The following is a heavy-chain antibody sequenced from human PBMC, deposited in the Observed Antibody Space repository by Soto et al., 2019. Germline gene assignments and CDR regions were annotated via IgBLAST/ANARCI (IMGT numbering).Heavy chain of an antibody. CDR1: GFTVSSNY. D-gene: IGHD1-20*01. Sequence: GGSLRLSCAASGFTVSSNYMSWVRQAPGKGLEWVSVIYSGGSTYYSDSVKGRFTISRDNSKNTLYLQMNSLRAEDTAVYYCAKDQSWYNPFDYWGQGTLVTVSS. CDR3: AKDQSWYNPFDY. J-gene: IGHJ4*02. CDR2: IYSGGST. V-gene: IGHV3-53*05.